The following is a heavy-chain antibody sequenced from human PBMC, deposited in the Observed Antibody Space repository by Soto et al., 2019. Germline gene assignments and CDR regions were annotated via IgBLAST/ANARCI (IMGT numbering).Heavy chain of an antibody. CDR3: AKDRRDHNIRTDAFDV. V-gene: IGHV3-11*01. Sequence: TGGALRLSCKASGFTFSGHYMNWIRQAPGKGLEWLAYLTNDGGYTYYADSVRGRFTIWRDNAKDSLYLQINDLRADDTGVYYCAKDRRDHNIRTDAFDVWGQGTTVTVSS. J-gene: IGHJ3*01. D-gene: IGHD2-2*02. CDR2: LTNDGGYT. CDR1: GFTFSGHY.